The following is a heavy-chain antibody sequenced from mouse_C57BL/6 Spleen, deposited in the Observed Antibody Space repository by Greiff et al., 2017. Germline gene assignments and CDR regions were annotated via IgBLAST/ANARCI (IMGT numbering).Heavy chain of an antibody. J-gene: IGHJ4*01. Sequence: QVQLKQSGAELVKPGASVKISCKASGYAFSSYWMNWVKQRPGKGLEWIGQIYPGDGDTNYNGKFKGKATLTADKSSSTAYMQLSSLTSEDSAVYFCARRAAQASPYAMDYWGQGTSVTVSS. D-gene: IGHD3-2*02. CDR2: IYPGDGDT. CDR3: ARRAAQASPYAMDY. V-gene: IGHV1-80*01. CDR1: GYAFSSYW.